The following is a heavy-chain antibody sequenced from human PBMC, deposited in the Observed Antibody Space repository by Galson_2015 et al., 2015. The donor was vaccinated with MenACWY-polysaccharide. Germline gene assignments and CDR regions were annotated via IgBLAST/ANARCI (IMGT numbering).Heavy chain of an antibody. CDR3: ASSSYGSGSYSTPHFDY. Sequence: SETLSLTCTVSGGSISSYYWSWIRQPPGKGLEWIGYIYYSGSTNYNPSLKSRVTISVDTSKNQFSLKLSSVTAADTAVYYCASSSYGSGSYSTPHFDYWGQGTLVTVSS. V-gene: IGHV4-59*01. CDR1: GGSISSYY. D-gene: IGHD3-10*01. J-gene: IGHJ4*02. CDR2: IYYSGST.